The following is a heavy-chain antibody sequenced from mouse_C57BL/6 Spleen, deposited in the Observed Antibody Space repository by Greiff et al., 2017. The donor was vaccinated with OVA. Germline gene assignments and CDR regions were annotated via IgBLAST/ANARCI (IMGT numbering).Heavy chain of an antibody. J-gene: IGHJ3*01. V-gene: IGHV1-15*01. CDR2: IDPETGGT. D-gene: IGHD1-1*01. CDR1: GYTFTDYE. CDR3: TRSSGD. Sequence: VQVVESGAELVRPGASVTLSCKASGYTFTDYEMHWVKQTPVHGLEWIGAIDPETGGTAYNQKFKGKAILTADKSSSTAYMELRSLTSEDSAVYYCTRSSGDWGQGTLVTVSA.